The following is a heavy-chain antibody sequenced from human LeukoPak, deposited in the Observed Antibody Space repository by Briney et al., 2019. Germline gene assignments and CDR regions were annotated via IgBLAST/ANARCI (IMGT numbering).Heavy chain of an antibody. CDR1: GFTVSSNS. CDR2: IYSDNT. CDR3: AKDGGSHGYSYGTYYYYYYMDV. V-gene: IGHV3-66*03. D-gene: IGHD5-18*01. J-gene: IGHJ6*03. Sequence: GGSLRLSCTVSGFTVSSNSMSWVRQAPGKGLEWVSFIYSDNTHYSDSVKGRFTISRDNSKNTLYLQMNSLRAEDTAVYYCAKDGGSHGYSYGTYYYYYYMDVWGKGTTVTISS.